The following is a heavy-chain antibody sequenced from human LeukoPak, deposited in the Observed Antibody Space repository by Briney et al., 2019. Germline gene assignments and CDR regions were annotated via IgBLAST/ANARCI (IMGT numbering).Heavy chain of an antibody. CDR2: INHSGST. CDR3: ARDYYGSGSYYNPGSFDP. J-gene: IGHJ5*02. Sequence: ASETLSLTCAVYGGSFSGYYWSWIRQPPGKGLEWIGEINHSGSTNYNPSLKSRVTVSVDTSKNQFSLKLSSVTAADTAVYYCARDYYGSGSYYNPGSFDPWGQGTLVTVSS. CDR1: GGSFSGYY. D-gene: IGHD3-10*01. V-gene: IGHV4-34*01.